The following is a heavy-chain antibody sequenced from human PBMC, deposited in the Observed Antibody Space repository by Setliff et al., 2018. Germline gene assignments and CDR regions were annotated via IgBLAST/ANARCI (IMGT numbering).Heavy chain of an antibody. CDR2: IIPILAIA. J-gene: IGHJ6*03. CDR3: ARGGLRGPLNYYYYYMDV. V-gene: IGHV1-69*10. D-gene: IGHD4-17*01. CDR1: GGTSSSYA. Sequence: SVKVSCKASGGTSSSYAISWVRQAPGQGLEWMGGIIPILAIANYAQKFQGRVTITADKSTSTAYMELSSLRSEDTAVYYCARGGLRGPLNYYYYYMDVWGKGTTVTVSS.